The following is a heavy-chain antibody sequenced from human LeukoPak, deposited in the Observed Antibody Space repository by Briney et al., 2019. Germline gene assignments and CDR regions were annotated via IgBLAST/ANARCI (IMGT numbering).Heavy chain of an antibody. Sequence: GGSLRLSCAASGFTFSSYSMNWVRQAPGKGLEWVSSISSSSSYIYYADSVKGRFTISRGNAKNSLYLQMNSLRAEDTAVYYCARDDFWSGSTPGYWGQGTLVTVSS. CDR2: ISSSSSYI. CDR3: ARDDFWSGSTPGY. J-gene: IGHJ4*02. V-gene: IGHV3-21*01. CDR1: GFTFSSYS. D-gene: IGHD3-3*01.